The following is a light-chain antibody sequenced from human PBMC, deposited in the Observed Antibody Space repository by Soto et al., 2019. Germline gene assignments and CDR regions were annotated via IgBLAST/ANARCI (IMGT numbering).Light chain of an antibody. V-gene: IGLV2-8*01. CDR2: EVT. J-gene: IGLJ3*02. CDR3: TSYVGNDIWV. Sequence: QSALTQPPSASGSPGQSVTISCTGTSSDVGAYKYVSWYPQYPGKAPKLMIYEVTNRPSGVPDRFSGSKSGNTASLTVSGLQAEDEEDYYCTSYVGNDIWVFGGGTKLTVL. CDR1: SSDVGAYKY.